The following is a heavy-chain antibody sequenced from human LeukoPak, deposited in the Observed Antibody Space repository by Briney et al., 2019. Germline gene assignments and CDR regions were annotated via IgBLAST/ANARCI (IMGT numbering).Heavy chain of an antibody. D-gene: IGHD1-14*01. Sequence: SETLSLTCTVSGGSISSSDYYWSWIRQPPGKGLEWIGYIYCSGSTYYNPSLKSRLTISVDTSKKQFSLRLSSVTAADTAVYYCARDHGNRYYYYGMDVWGQGTTVTVS. CDR1: GGSISSSDYY. CDR3: ARDHGNRYYYYGMDV. J-gene: IGHJ6*02. V-gene: IGHV4-30-4*01. CDR2: IYCSGST.